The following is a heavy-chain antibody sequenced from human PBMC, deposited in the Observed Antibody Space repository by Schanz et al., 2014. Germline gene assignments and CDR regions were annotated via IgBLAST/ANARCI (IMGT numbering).Heavy chain of an antibody. Sequence: QVQLVQSGAEVKKPGASVRVSCKVSGYTFTGYYMHWVRQAPGQGLEWMGWINPNSGTTNYAQKFQGWVTMTRDTSISTAYMELSRLKSDDTAVYYCARAFGGYDPAGALDYWGQGTLVTVAS. CDR2: INPNSGTT. CDR3: ARAFGGYDPAGALDY. CDR1: GYTFTGYY. J-gene: IGHJ4*02. V-gene: IGHV1-2*04. D-gene: IGHD5-12*01.